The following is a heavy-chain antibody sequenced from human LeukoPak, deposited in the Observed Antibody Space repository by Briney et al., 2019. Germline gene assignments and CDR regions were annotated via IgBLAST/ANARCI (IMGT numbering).Heavy chain of an antibody. Sequence: GGSLRLSCSVSGFTLSSYAMHWVRQAPGKGLRYVSSISRDGRSTYYVDSVKGRFSISRDNSKNTLYLQMGSLRVEDTAVYYCVKDRYVDYWGQGTLVTVSS. J-gene: IGHJ4*02. D-gene: IGHD3-16*01. CDR1: GFTLSSYA. V-gene: IGHV3-64D*09. CDR3: VKDRYVDY. CDR2: ISRDGRST.